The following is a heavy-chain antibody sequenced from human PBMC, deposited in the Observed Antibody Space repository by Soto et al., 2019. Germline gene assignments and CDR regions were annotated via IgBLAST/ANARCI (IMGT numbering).Heavy chain of an antibody. CDR2: INDRGSI. Sequence: QVQLQQWGAGPLRPLETLSLTCGVSGGSFRGYYCDWMCQYQGKGREGIGEINDRGSINYNPSLKSRVSISVDASKNHYCLTLRYVTAADTAVYYCARESHDILTGTLWVWYFELWGRGTLVTV. CDR3: ARESHDILTGTLWVWYFEL. V-gene: IGHV4-34*01. J-gene: IGHJ2*01. D-gene: IGHD3-9*01. CDR1: GGSFRGYY.